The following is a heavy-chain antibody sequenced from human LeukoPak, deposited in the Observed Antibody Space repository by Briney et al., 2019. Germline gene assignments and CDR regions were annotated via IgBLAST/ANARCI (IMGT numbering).Heavy chain of an antibody. Sequence: PSETLSPTCAVYGGSFSGYYWSWIRQPPGKGLEWIGEINHSGSTNYNPPLKSRVTISVDTSKNQFSLKLSSVTAADTAVYYCARSFTPSFDYWGQGTLVTVSS. CDR2: INHSGST. V-gene: IGHV4-34*01. CDR3: ARSFTPSFDY. J-gene: IGHJ4*02. CDR1: GGSFSGYY.